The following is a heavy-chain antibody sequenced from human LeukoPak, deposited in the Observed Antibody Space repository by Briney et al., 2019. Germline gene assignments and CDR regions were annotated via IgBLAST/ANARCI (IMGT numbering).Heavy chain of an antibody. D-gene: IGHD6-19*01. CDR1: GFTFSSYS. V-gene: IGHV3-21*01. CDR3: ARDNIPSGWPCWFDP. CDR2: ISSSSSYI. Sequence: GGSLRLSCAASGFTFSSYSMNWVRQAPGKGLEWVSSISSSSSYIYYADSVKGRFTISRDNAKNSLYLQMNSLRAEDTAVYYCARDNIPSGWPCWFDPCGQGTLGNVSS. J-gene: IGHJ5*02.